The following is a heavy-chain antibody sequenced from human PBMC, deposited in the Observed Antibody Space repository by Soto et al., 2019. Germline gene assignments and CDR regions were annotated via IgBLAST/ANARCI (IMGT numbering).Heavy chain of an antibody. V-gene: IGHV4-59*01. J-gene: IGHJ6*03. D-gene: IGHD2-2*01. CDR1: GSSISSYY. CDR3: ARYHHCSSTSCYLDYYYMDV. CDR2: IYYSGST. Sequence: SETLSLTSTVSGSSISSYYWSWIRQPPGKGLEWIGYIYYSGSTNYNPSLKSRVTISVDTSKNQFSLKLSSVTAADTAVYYCARYHHCSSTSCYLDYYYMDVWGKGTTVTVSS.